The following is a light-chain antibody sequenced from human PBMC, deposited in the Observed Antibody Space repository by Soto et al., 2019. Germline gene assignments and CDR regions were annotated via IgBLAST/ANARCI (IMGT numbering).Light chain of an antibody. CDR1: QSVSSY. V-gene: IGKV3-11*01. Sequence: EIVLTQSPATLSLSPGERATLSCRASQSVSSYLAWYQQKPGQAPRLLIYDASNRATGIPARFSGSGSGTDFTLTISSLELEDFAVYYCEQRSNWPPFTFGPGNKVDIK. CDR2: DAS. CDR3: EQRSNWPPFT. J-gene: IGKJ3*01.